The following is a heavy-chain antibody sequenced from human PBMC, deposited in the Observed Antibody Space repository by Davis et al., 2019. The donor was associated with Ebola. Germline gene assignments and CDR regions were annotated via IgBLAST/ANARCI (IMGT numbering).Heavy chain of an antibody. D-gene: IGHD3-9*01. Sequence: SETLSLTCAVSGGSISSGGYSWSWIRQPPGKGLEWIGYIYHSGSTYYNPSLKSRVTISVDRSKNQFSLKLSSVTAADTAVYYCAREERYYDILTGYSENWFDPWGQGTLVTVSS. CDR3: AREERYYDILTGYSENWFDP. CDR2: IYHSGST. CDR1: GGSISSGGYS. V-gene: IGHV4-30-2*01. J-gene: IGHJ5*02.